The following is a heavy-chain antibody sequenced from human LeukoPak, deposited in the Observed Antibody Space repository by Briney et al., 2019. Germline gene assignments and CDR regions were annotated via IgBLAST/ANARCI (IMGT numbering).Heavy chain of an antibody. CDR3: AKVLDGTGYWNYYFDS. CDR1: GFTFSSYA. D-gene: IGHD3-22*01. J-gene: IGHJ4*02. Sequence: GGSLRLSCAASGFTFSSYAMSWVRQAPGKGLEWVSGISGSGESTYCADSVKGRFTISRDNSKNTLYLQMNSLRAEDTAVYYCAKVLDGTGYWNYYFDSWGQGTLVTVSS. V-gene: IGHV3-23*01. CDR2: ISGSGEST.